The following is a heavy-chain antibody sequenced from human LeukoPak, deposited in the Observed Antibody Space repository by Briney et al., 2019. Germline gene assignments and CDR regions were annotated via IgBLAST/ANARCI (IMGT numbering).Heavy chain of an antibody. CDR1: GDSISSSNYY. J-gene: IGHJ5*02. V-gene: IGHV4-39*07. CDR2: IYYGGIT. CDR3: ARGQARLGWFDP. D-gene: IGHD6-19*01. Sequence: PSETLSLTCTVSGDSISSSNYYWGWIRQPPGKGLEWIGSIYYGGITYYNPSLKSRVTISVDTSKNQFSLKLSSVTAADTAVYYCARGQARLGWFDPWGQGTLVTVSS.